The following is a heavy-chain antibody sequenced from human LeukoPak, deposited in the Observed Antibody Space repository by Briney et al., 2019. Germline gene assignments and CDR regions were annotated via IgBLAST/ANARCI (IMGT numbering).Heavy chain of an antibody. J-gene: IGHJ4*02. CDR2: IYYSGST. CDR3: ARGGDSSSSPSPIDY. Sequence: GKGLEXXGXIYYSGSTNYNPSLKSRVTISVDTSKNQFSLKLSSVTAADTAVYYCARGGDSSSSPSPIDYWGQGTLVTVSS. D-gene: IGHD6-6*01. V-gene: IGHV4-59*01.